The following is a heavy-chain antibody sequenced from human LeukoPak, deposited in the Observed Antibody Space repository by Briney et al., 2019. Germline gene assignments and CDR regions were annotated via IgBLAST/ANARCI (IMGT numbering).Heavy chain of an antibody. CDR1: GLSISNDW. Sequence: GGSLRLSCAASGLSISNDWMSWVRQAPGKGLEWVARVKSKSAGETTDYAAPVKGRFTISRDDSKNTLYLQMNSLRAEDTAQYFCARDPNGDYIGAFEFWGRGTVVTVSS. D-gene: IGHD4-17*01. J-gene: IGHJ3*01. V-gene: IGHV3-15*01. CDR2: VKSKSAGETT. CDR3: ARDPNGDYIGAFEF.